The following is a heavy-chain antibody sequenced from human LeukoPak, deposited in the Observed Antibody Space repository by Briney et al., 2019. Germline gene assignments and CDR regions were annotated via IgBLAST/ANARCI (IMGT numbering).Heavy chain of an antibody. CDR2: IYYSGST. V-gene: IGHV4-59*01. CDR1: GGSFSGYY. D-gene: IGHD2-21*02. CDR3: ARTPSYCGGDCYRPQTYYFDY. Sequence: SETLSLTCAVYGGSFSGYYWSWIRQPPGKGLEWIGYIYYSGSTNYNPSLKSRVTISVDTSKNQFSLKLSSVTAADTAVYYCARTPSYCGGDCYRPQTYYFDYRGQGTLVTVSS. J-gene: IGHJ4*02.